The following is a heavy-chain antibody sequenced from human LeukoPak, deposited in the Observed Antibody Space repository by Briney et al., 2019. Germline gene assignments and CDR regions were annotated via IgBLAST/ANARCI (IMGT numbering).Heavy chain of an antibody. CDR1: GGSISSGDYY. CDR3: ARHNYCSSTSCYSP. Sequence: PSETLSLTCTVSGGSISSGDYYWRWIRQPPGKGLEWIGYIYYSGGTYYNPSLKSRVTISVDTSKNQFSLKLSSVTAADTAVYYCARHNYCSSTSCYSPWGQGTLVTVSS. V-gene: IGHV4-30-4*08. J-gene: IGHJ5*02. CDR2: IYYSGGT. D-gene: IGHD2-2*01.